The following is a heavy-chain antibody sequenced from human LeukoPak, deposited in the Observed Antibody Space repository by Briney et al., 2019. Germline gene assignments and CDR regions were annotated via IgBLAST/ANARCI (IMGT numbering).Heavy chain of an antibody. J-gene: IGHJ4*02. D-gene: IGHD3-22*01. CDR3: ARVPYDSSGYYRPRDYFDY. V-gene: IGHV1-69*13. CDR2: IIPIFGTA. Sequence: SVKVSCKASGGTFTSYAISWVRQAPGQGLEWMGGIIPIFGTANYAQKFQGRVTITADESTSTAYMELSSLRSEDTAVYYCARVPYDSSGYYRPRDYFDYWGQGTLVTVSS. CDR1: GGTFTSYA.